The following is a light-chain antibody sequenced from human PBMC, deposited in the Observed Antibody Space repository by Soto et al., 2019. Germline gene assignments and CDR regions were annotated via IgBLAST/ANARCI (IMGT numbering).Light chain of an antibody. CDR3: QQYNDYSLWT. J-gene: IGKJ1*01. CDR2: KAS. CDR1: QSISTW. V-gene: IGKV1-5*03. Sequence: DIEMTQSPSTLSASVGDRVTITCRASQSISTWLAWYQQKPGKAPKLLIYKASSLEGGVPSRFSGSGSGTEFTLTISSLQPDDFATYYCQQYNDYSLWTLGQGTKVEIK.